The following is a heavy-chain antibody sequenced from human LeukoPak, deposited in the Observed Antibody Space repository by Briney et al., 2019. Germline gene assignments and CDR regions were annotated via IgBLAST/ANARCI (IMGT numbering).Heavy chain of an antibody. CDR3: ARTTYYYDSSGYYPLRY. V-gene: IGHV1-18*01. CDR2: ISAYNGNT. CDR1: GYTFTSYG. D-gene: IGHD3-22*01. J-gene: IGHJ4*02. Sequence: ASVKVSCKASGYTFTSYGISWVRQAPGQGLEWMGWISAYNGNTNYAQKLQGRVTMTTVTSTSTAYMELRSLRSDDTAVYYCARTTYYYDSSGYYPLRYWGQGTLVTVSS.